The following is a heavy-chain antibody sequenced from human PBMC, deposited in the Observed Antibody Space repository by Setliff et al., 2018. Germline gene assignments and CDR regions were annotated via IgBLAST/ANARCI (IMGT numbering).Heavy chain of an antibody. CDR1: GDTFTSYY. CDR3: ARDVLPYHYEGAFDI. V-gene: IGHV1-46*01. CDR2: INPISGRA. J-gene: IGHJ3*02. D-gene: IGHD3-22*01. Sequence: ASVKVSCKASGDTFTSYYMHWVRQAPGLGLEWMGTINPISGRASYAQKFQGRVTMTRDTSTSTVYMDLSSLRSEDTAVYYCARDVLPYHYEGAFDIWGQGTMVTVSS.